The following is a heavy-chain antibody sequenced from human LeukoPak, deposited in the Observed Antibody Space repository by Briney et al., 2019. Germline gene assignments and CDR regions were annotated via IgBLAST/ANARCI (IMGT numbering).Heavy chain of an antibody. CDR1: GFTFSSYW. CDR3: AKEVPIVVARDAFDI. CDR2: IKQDGSEK. J-gene: IGHJ3*02. Sequence: GGSLRLSCAASGFTFSSYWMSWVRQAPGKGLEWVANIKQDGSEKYYVDSVKGRFTISRDNAKNSLYLQMNSLRAEDTAVYYCAKEVPIVVARDAFDIWGQGTMVTVSS. V-gene: IGHV3-7*03. D-gene: IGHD3-22*01.